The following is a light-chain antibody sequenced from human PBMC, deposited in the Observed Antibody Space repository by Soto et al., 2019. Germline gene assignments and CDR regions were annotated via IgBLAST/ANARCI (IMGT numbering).Light chain of an antibody. Sequence: ETVLTQSPANLSVSPGERATFSCKASQSVTTNLAWYQQKPGQVPRLLIYGASTRASGIPARFSGSGSGTEFTLSISSLQSEDFAIYHCQQYHSWPHTFGQGTKLEIK. CDR1: QSVTTN. V-gene: IGKV3-15*01. CDR3: QQYHSWPHT. CDR2: GAS. J-gene: IGKJ2*01.